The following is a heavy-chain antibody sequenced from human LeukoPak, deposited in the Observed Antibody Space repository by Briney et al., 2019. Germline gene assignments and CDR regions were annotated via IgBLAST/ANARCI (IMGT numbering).Heavy chain of an antibody. D-gene: IGHD3-22*01. V-gene: IGHV4-61*01. CDR3: ARDAYYYDSSGYYFADHAFDI. CDR1: GGSVSSGSYY. J-gene: IGHJ3*02. Sequence: SETLSLTCTVSGGSVSSGSYYWSWIRQPPGKGLEWIGYIYYSGSTNYNPSLKSRVTISVDTSKNQFSLKLSSVTAADTAVYYCARDAYYYDSSGYYFADHAFDIWGQGTMVTVSS. CDR2: IYYSGST.